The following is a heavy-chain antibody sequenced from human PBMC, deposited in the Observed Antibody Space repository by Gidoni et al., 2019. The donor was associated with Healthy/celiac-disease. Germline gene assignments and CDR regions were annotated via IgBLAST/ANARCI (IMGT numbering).Heavy chain of an antibody. V-gene: IGHV3-30*18. CDR2: ISYDGSNK. J-gene: IGHJ4*02. Sequence: QVQLVESGGGVVQPGRSLRLSCAASGFTFSSYGMHWVRQAPGKGLEWVAVISYDGSNKYYADSVKGRFTISRDNSKNTLYLQMNSLRAEDTAVYYCAKNDYGDDWGQGTLVTVSS. CDR1: GFTFSSYG. CDR3: AKNDYGDD.